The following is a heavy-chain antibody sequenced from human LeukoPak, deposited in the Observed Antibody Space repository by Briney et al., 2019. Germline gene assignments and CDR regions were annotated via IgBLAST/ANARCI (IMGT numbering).Heavy chain of an antibody. V-gene: IGHV3-7*04. CDR1: GFSFTNYW. CDR2: IKHDGSET. J-gene: IGHJ5*02. D-gene: IGHD3-22*01. CDR3: VRHGTDDYDSSGYLRP. Sequence: PGGSLRLSCAASGFSFTNYWMSWVRQAPGKGLEWVANIKHDGSETYYVDSVKGRFTVPRDNAKNSLYLQMGSLRAEDTAVYYCVRHGTDDYDSSGYLRPWGQGTQVTVSS.